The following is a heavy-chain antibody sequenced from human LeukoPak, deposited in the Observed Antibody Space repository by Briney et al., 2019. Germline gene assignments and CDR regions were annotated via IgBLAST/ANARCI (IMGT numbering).Heavy chain of an antibody. J-gene: IGHJ4*02. D-gene: IGHD3-22*01. V-gene: IGHV3-48*02. CDR2: ISSSSTTI. CDR1: GFTFSSYS. Sequence: PGGSLRLSCAASGFTFSSYSMNWVRQAPGKGLEWGSHISSSSTTIYYADSVKGRFTISRDNAKNSLYLQMNSLRDEDTAVYYCAREVSSGYYPRCDYWGQGTLVTVSS. CDR3: AREVSSGYYPRCDY.